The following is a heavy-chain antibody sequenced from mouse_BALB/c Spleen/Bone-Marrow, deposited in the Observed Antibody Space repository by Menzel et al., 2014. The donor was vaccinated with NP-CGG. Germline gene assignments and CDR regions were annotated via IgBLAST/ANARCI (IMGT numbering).Heavy chain of an antibody. CDR1: GFNIKDYY. J-gene: IGHJ3*01. Sequence: DVQLQESGAELVRSGASVKLSCTASGFNIKDYYMHWVKQRPEQGLEWIGWIDPENGDTEYAPKFQGKATMTADTSSNTAYLQLSSLTSEDTAVYYCTGLYYGSSAWFAYWGQGTLVTVSA. V-gene: IGHV14-4*02. CDR2: IDPENGDT. D-gene: IGHD1-1*01. CDR3: TGLYYGSSAWFAY.